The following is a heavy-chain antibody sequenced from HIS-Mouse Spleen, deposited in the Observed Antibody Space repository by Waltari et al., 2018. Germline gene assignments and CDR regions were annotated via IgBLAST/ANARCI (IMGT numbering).Heavy chain of an antibody. CDR1: GFTFSSYG. J-gene: IGHJ4*02. Sequence: QVQLVESGGGVVQPGRSLRLSCAASGFTFSSYGMHWVRQAPGKGLEWGAGISYDGSNKYYADSVKGRFTISRDNSKNTLYLQMNSLRAEDTAVYYCAKDRQQLGFDYWGQGTLVTVSS. CDR2: ISYDGSNK. V-gene: IGHV3-30*18. CDR3: AKDRQQLGFDY. D-gene: IGHD6-13*01.